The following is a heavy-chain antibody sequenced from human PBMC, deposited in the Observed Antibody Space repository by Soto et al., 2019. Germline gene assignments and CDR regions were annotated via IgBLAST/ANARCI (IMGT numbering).Heavy chain of an antibody. CDR1: GFTFSDHY. D-gene: IGHD3-3*01. J-gene: IGHJ4*02. CDR3: STFPRSGFYLDY. CDR2: IRSKSYSFTT. Sequence: VQLVESGGGLVQPGGSLRLSCAAFGFTFSDHYMDWVRQAPGKGLEWVGRIRSKSYSFTTEYAPSVKGRFTISIDDSKTSLSLQMNSLQTDDTAVYYSSTFPRSGFYLDYWGQGTLVTVSS. V-gene: IGHV3-72*01.